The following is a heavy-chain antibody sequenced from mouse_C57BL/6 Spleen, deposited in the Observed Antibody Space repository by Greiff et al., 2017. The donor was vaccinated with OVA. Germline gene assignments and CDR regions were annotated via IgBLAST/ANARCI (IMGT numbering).Heavy chain of an antibody. J-gene: IGHJ3*01. Sequence: VQLQQSGPELVKPGASVQISCKASGYSFTDYNMNWVKQSTGKSLEWIGVINPNYGTTSYNQKFKGKATLTVDQSSSTAYMQLTSLTSEDSAVYYCARGEDGNTWFADWGQGTLVTVSA. D-gene: IGHD2-1*01. CDR2: INPNYGTT. CDR3: ARGEDGNTWFAD. V-gene: IGHV1-39*01. CDR1: GYSFTDYN.